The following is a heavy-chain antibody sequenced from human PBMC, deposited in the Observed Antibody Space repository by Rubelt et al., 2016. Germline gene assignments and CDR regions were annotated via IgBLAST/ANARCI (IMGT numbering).Heavy chain of an antibody. CDR2: IYDSGST. Sequence: QVQLQESGPGLVKPSETLSLTCTVSGGSISSYYWNWIRQPPGKGLEWIGNIYDSGSTNYNPSLKSRVTISVDPSKNQFSLRLSSWTAADTAVYFCARVQRAGLLWDVWGHGTAVTVSS. V-gene: IGHV4-59*01. CDR1: GGSISSYY. D-gene: IGHD3-10*01. J-gene: IGHJ6*02. CDR3: ARVQRAGLLWDV.